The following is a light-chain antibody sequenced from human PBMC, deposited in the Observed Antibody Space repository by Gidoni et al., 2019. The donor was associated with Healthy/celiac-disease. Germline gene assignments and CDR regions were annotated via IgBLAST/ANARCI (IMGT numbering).Light chain of an antibody. J-gene: IGKJ2*01. CDR2: KAS. V-gene: IGKV1-5*03. Sequence: DIQMTQSPSTLSASVGDRVTITCRASQSISSWLAWYQQKPGKAPKLLIYKASSLESGVPSRFSGSGSGTEFTITISSLQNDDFANYYCQQYNSYGYTFGQGTKMEIK. CDR3: QQYNSYGYT. CDR1: QSISSW.